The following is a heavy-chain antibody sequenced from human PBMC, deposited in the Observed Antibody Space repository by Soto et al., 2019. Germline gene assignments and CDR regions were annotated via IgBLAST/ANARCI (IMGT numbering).Heavy chain of an antibody. D-gene: IGHD2-2*02. CDR1: GFTFSGKT. CDR3: ATDIHATWLLNS. Sequence: GGSLRLSCAASGFTFSGKTMYWVRQAPGKGLEWVALIAPDASQIYYADSVKGRFTISRDNSKNTLYLQMNSLRAEDTSLYLCATDIHATWLLNSWGQGTLVTVYS. J-gene: IGHJ4*02. V-gene: IGHV3-30-3*01. CDR2: IAPDASQI.